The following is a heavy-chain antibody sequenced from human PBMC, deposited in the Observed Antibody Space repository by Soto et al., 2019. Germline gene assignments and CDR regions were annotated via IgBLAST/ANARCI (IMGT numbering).Heavy chain of an antibody. D-gene: IGHD2-15*01. CDR2: IKTKIEGETT. Sequence: QLVESGGGLVRPGGSLRLSCSASGFSISSAWMNWVRQAPGKGLEWVGRIKTKIEGETTHYAAPVNGRFTVSRDDSKNMVYLQMNSLKADDTSLYYCTTGSVEGVWGQGTTVTVSS. CDR1: GFSISSAW. V-gene: IGHV3-15*07. J-gene: IGHJ6*02. CDR3: TTGSVEGV.